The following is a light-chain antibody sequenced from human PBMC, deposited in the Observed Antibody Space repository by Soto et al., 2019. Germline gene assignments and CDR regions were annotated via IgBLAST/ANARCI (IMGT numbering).Light chain of an antibody. Sequence: QPVLTQSPSASASLGASVKLTCTLSSGHSSYTIAWHQQRPEKGPRYLMRLKSDGSHNKGDGIPDRFSGSSSGAECYLTISSLQSEDEADYYCQAWGTGIVVFGGGTKLTVL. V-gene: IGLV4-69*01. CDR2: LKSDGSH. CDR3: QAWGTGIVV. CDR1: SGHSSYT. J-gene: IGLJ2*01.